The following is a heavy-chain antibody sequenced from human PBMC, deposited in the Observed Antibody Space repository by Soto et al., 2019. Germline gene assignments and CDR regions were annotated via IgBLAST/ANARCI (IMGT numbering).Heavy chain of an antibody. D-gene: IGHD4-4*01. CDR2: ISGSGGST. J-gene: IGHJ4*02. V-gene: IGHV3-23*01. CDR3: AKDTVAAPLCFDY. CDR1: GFTFSSYA. Sequence: WGSLRLSCAASGFTFSSYAMSWVRQAPGKGREWVSAISGSGGSTYDADSVKGRFTISIDNSKNTLYLQMNSLRDEDGAAYSCAKDTVAAPLCFDYWGQGILVTVSS.